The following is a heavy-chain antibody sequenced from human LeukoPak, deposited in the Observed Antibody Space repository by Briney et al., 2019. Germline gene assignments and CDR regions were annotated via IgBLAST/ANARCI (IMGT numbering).Heavy chain of an antibody. Sequence: GGSLRLSCAASGFTFSSYETNWVRQAPGKGLEWVSYISSSGSTIYYADSVKGRFTISRGNAKNSLYLQMNSLRAEDTAVYYCARGRGYCSGGSCYRPFDYWGQGTLVTVSS. CDR2: ISSSGSTI. D-gene: IGHD2-15*01. J-gene: IGHJ4*02. CDR1: GFTFSSYE. V-gene: IGHV3-48*03. CDR3: ARGRGYCSGGSCYRPFDY.